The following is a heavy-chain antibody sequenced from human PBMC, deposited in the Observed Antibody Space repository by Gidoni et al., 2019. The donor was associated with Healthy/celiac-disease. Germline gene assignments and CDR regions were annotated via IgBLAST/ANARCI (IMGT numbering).Heavy chain of an antibody. V-gene: IGHV3-23*01. CDR1: GFTFSSYA. CDR2: ISGSGGST. J-gene: IGHJ5*02. CDR3: AKDPSLLWFGESYNWFDP. Sequence: EVQLLESGGGLVQPGGALRLSCAASGFTFSSYAMSWVRQAPGKGLGWVSAISGSGGSTYYADSVKGRFTIARDNSKNTLYLQMNSLRAEDTAVYYCAKDPSLLWFGESYNWFDPWGQGTLVTVSS. D-gene: IGHD3-10*01.